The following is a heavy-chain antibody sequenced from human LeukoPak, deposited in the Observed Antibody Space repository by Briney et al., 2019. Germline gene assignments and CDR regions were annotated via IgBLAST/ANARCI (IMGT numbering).Heavy chain of an antibody. D-gene: IGHD5-12*01. CDR3: ARGRVVATIFVGNAFDY. J-gene: IGHJ4*02. CDR1: GYTFTSYD. CDR2: MNPNSGNT. Sequence: GASVKVSCKASGYTFTSYDINWVRQATGQGLEWMEWMNPNSGNTGYAQKFQGRVTMTRNTSISTAYMELSSLRSEDTAVYYCARGRVVATIFVGNAFDYWGQGTLVTVSS. V-gene: IGHV1-8*01.